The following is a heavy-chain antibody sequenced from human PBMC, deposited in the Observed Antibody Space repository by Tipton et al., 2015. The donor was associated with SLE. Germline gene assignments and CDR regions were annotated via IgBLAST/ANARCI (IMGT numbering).Heavy chain of an antibody. J-gene: IGHJ6*02. CDR3: ARGGCSGGSCYPYYYGMDV. Sequence: TLSLTCTVSGGSITSGSYYWAWIRQPAGKGLEWIGHMYISGSTNYNPSLKGRVTISEDTSKNQFSLKLSSVTAADTAVYYCARGGCSGGSCYPYYYGMDVWGPGTTVTVSS. D-gene: IGHD2-15*01. CDR2: MYISGST. V-gene: IGHV4-61*09. CDR1: GGSITSGSYY.